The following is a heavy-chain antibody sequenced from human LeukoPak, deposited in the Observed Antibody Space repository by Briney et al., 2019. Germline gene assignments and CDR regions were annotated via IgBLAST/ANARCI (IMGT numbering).Heavy chain of an antibody. CDR1: GASVSSDY. D-gene: IGHD2/OR15-2a*01. V-gene: IGHV4-59*08. CDR3: ARHPFQYPFDH. Sequence: ASETLSLTCTVSGASVSSDYRSWIRQSPGKGLEWIGYIYHSGHTMSNPSLKSRVSLSLDTSNNQFSLKLSSVTAADTAVYYCARHPFQYPFDHWGQGTVVSVSS. CDR2: IYHSGHT. J-gene: IGHJ5*02.